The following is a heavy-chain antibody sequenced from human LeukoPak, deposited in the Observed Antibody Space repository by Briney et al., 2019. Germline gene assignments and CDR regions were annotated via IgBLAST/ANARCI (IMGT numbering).Heavy chain of an antibody. D-gene: IGHD1-26*01. CDR3: ARLGSYSDH. CDR1: DGSINSYY. CDR2: IHSSGAT. J-gene: IGHJ5*02. Sequence: SETLSLTCSVSDGSINSYYWSWIRQPPGKGLEWIGYIHSSGATHYNPSLKSRVTTSLDTSKNQFSLKLSSVTAADTAVYYCARLGSYSDHWGKRTLVTLSS. V-gene: IGHV4-4*09.